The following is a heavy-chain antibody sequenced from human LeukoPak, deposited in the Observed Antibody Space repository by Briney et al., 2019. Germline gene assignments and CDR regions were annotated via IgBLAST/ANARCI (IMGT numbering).Heavy chain of an antibody. J-gene: IGHJ4*02. Sequence: SETLSLTCTVSGGSISSYYWSWIRQPPGKGLEWIGYIYYSGSTNYNPSLKSRVTISVDTSKDQFSLKLSSVTAADTAVYYCAREVVAAAGTVDYWGQGTLVTVSS. D-gene: IGHD6-13*01. V-gene: IGHV4-59*01. CDR3: AREVVAAAGTVDY. CDR1: GGSISSYY. CDR2: IYYSGST.